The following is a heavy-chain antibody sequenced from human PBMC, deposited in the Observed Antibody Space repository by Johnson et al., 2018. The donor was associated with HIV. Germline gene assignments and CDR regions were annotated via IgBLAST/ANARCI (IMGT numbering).Heavy chain of an antibody. CDR2: ISSSCSTI. CDR1: GFTFSSYE. Sequence: VQLVESGGSLVKPGGSLSLSCTASGFTFSSYEMNWVRQAPGKGLEWVSYISSSCSTIYYADSVKGRFTISRDNAKNSLYLQMNSLRAEDTAVYYCARNSYGDRAFDIWGQGTMVTVSS. V-gene: IGHV3-48*03. J-gene: IGHJ3*02. D-gene: IGHD4-17*01. CDR3: ARNSYGDRAFDI.